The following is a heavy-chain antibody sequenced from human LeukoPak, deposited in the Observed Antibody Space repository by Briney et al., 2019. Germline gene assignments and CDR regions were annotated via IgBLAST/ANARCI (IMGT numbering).Heavy chain of an antibody. J-gene: IGHJ4*02. CDR2: ISSGSRII. D-gene: IGHD1-26*01. CDR3: ARNPAGIGDY. CDR1: GFTFSTYN. Sequence: GGSLRLSCAASGFTFSTYNMNWVRQAPGKGLEWISFISSGSRIIYYADSVKGRFTVSRDNAKNSLYLQMNSLRDEDTAVYYCARNPAGIGDYWGQGTLVTVSS. V-gene: IGHV3-48*02.